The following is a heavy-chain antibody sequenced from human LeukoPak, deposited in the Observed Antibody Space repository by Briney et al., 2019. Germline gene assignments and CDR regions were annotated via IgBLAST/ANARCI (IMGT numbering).Heavy chain of an antibody. CDR2: ISGSGGRT. V-gene: IGHV3-23*01. CDR1: GFTFSGHA. Sequence: PGGSLRLSCAASGFTFSGHAMSWVRQAPGKGLEWASAISGSGGRTYYADSVKGRFTSSRDNSKNMVSLQMNSLRAEDTAVYYCTKDQGLLWFGELNVWGKGATVTVSS. D-gene: IGHD3-10*01. J-gene: IGHJ6*04. CDR3: TKDQGLLWFGELNV.